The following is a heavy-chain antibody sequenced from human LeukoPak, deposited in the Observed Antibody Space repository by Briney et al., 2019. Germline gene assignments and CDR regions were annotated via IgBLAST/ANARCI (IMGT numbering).Heavy chain of an antibody. CDR1: GFTFGDYA. Sequence: GRSLRLSCTASGFTFGDYAMSGVSQAPGKGLEGGGFIRSKAYGGTTEYAASVKGRFTISREDSNSVAYVQMNSLKTEDTAVYYCTARRGGSRLDYWGQGTLVTVSS. D-gene: IGHD1-26*01. V-gene: IGHV3-49*04. CDR3: TARRGGSRLDY. J-gene: IGHJ4*02. CDR2: IRSKAYGGTT.